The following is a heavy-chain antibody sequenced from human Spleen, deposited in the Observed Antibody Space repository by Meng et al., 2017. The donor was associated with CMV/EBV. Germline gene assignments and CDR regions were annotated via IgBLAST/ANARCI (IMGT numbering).Heavy chain of an antibody. D-gene: IGHD3-22*01. CDR1: GFTLDDYI. Sequence: GESLKISCAASGFTLDDYIMHWVRQAPGKGLEWVSLINWDGSKTSYGDSVKGRFTISRDNSKNSLYLQMNSLRSEDTALYYCAKDYFFDNNKGNLDIFFDSWGQGTLVTVSS. CDR2: INWDGSKT. CDR3: AKDYFFDNNKGNLDIFFDS. V-gene: IGHV3-43*01. J-gene: IGHJ4*02.